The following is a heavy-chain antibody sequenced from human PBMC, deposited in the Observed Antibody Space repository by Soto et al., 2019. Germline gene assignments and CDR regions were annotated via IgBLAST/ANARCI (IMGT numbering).Heavy chain of an antibody. CDR3: ARDSPRGVVVPAAISPWYYYYYGMDV. J-gene: IGHJ6*02. CDR1: GFTFSSYS. D-gene: IGHD2-2*01. CDR2: ISSSSSYI. Sequence: PGGSLRLSCAASGFTFSSYSMNWVRQAPGKGLEWVSSISSSSSYIYYADSVKGRFTISRDNAKNSLYLQMNSLRAEDTAVYYCARDSPRGVVVPAAISPWYYYYYGMDVWGQGTTVTVS. V-gene: IGHV3-21*01.